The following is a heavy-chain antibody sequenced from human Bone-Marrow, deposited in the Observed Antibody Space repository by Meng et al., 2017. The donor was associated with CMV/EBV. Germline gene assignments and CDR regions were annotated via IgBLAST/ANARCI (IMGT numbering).Heavy chain of an antibody. J-gene: IGHJ4*02. CDR1: GFTLSSSGVG. V-gene: IGHV2-5*02. CDR3: AHTTIFGVVIDY. CDR2: IYWDDDK. Sequence: GPTMGTPQPSLELTCTFPGFTLSSSGVGVGWLLQSPGKALEWLALIYWDDDKRYSPSLTSRLTITKDTSKNQVVLTMTNMDPVDTATYYCAHTTIFGVVIDYWGQGTLVTVSS. D-gene: IGHD3-3*01.